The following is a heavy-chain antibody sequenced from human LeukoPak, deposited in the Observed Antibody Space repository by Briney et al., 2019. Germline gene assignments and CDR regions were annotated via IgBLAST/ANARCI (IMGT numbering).Heavy chain of an antibody. CDR1: GFTFSGYG. CDR2: TSYDESER. V-gene: IGHV3-30*18. J-gene: IGHJ3*02. Sequence: GGSLRLSCEASGFTFSGYGMHWVRQGPGKGLEWVAATSYDESERYYGDPVKGRFTISRDNSKNTLYLQMNSLSSEDTAVYYCANSKVPRESCSATSCYAGFGPFAIWGHGTMVTVSS. CDR3: ANSKVPRESCSATSCYAGFGPFAI. D-gene: IGHD2-2*01.